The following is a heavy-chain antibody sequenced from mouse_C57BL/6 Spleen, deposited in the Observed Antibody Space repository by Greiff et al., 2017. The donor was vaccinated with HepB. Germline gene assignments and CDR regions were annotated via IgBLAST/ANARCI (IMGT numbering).Heavy chain of an antibody. V-gene: IGHV1-76*01. J-gene: IGHJ4*01. CDR2: IYPGSGNT. Sequence: QVHVKQSGAELVRPGASVKLSCKASGYTFTDYYINWVKQRPGQGLEWIARIYPGSGNTYYNEKFKGKATLTAEKSSSTANMQLSILTSEDSAVYFCARNRPYYDYDRAMDYWGQGTSVTVSS. D-gene: IGHD2-4*01. CDR1: GYTFTDYY. CDR3: ARNRPYYDYDRAMDY.